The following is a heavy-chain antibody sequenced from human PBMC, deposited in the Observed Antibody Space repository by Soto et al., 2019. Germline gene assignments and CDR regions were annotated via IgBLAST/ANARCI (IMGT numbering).Heavy chain of an antibody. CDR3: ARSDDYFPFDS. V-gene: IGHV3-21*01. CDR1: GFTFGVYS. J-gene: IGHJ4*02. CDR2: ISTSGNYV. D-gene: IGHD4-17*01. Sequence: PGGSLRLSCAASGFTFGVYSMNWVRQAPGKGLEWVASISTSGNYVYYARSVKGRFTVSGDNAKNALYLQINSLRVEDPALYYCARSDDYFPFDSWGQGTLVTVSS.